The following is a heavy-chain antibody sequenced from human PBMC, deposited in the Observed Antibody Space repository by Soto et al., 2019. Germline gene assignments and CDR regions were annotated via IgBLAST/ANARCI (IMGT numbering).Heavy chain of an antibody. CDR3: AREGYYDILTGYYCAFDI. D-gene: IGHD3-9*01. CDR2: ISAYNGNT. Sequence: ASVKVSCKASGYTFTSYGISWVRQAPGQGLEWMGWISAYNGNTNYAQKLQGRVTMTTDTSTSTAYMELRSLRSDDTAVYYCAREGYYDILTGYYCAFDIWGQGTMVTVSS. CDR1: GYTFTSYG. J-gene: IGHJ3*02. V-gene: IGHV1-18*01.